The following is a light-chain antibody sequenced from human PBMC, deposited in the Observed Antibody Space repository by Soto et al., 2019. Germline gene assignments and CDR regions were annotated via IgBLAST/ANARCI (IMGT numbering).Light chain of an antibody. V-gene: IGLV2-14*01. CDR1: SSDVGGYNY. CDR2: EVS. CDR3: SSYTTSSTLNDV. Sequence: QSVLTQPASVSGSPGQSITFSCTGTSSDVGGYNYVSWYQQHPGKAPKLMIYEVSNRPSGVSNRFSGSKSGNTASLTISGLQAEDEADYYCSSYTTSSTLNDVFGSGTKLTVL. J-gene: IGLJ1*01.